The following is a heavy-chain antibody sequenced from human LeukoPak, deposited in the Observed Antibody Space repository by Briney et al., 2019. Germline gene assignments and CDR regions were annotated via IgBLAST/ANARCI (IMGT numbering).Heavy chain of an antibody. V-gene: IGHV3-23*01. CDR2: ISGSGGST. CDR1: GFTFSSYA. J-gene: IGHJ4*02. Sequence: GGSLRLSCAASGFTFSSYAMSWVRQAPGKGLEWVSAISGSGGSTYYADSAKGRFTISRDNAKNSLYLQMNSLRAEDTALYYCAKDTSLAVAGERYDYWGQGTLVTVSS. CDR3: AKDTSLAVAGERYDY. D-gene: IGHD6-19*01.